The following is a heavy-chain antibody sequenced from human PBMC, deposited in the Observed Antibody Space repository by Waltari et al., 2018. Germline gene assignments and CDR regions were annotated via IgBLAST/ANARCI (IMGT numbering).Heavy chain of an antibody. CDR3: ARLGIAVAGTIDY. CDR1: GGSISSSSYY. CDR2: IYYSGST. J-gene: IGHJ4*02. Sequence: QLQLQESGPGLVKPSETLSLTCTVSGGSISSSSYYWGWIRQPPGKGLEWIGSIYYSGSTYYNPSLKSRVTISVDTSKNQFSLKLGSVTAADTAVYYCARLGIAVAGTIDYWGQGTLVTVSS. V-gene: IGHV4-39*07. D-gene: IGHD6-19*01.